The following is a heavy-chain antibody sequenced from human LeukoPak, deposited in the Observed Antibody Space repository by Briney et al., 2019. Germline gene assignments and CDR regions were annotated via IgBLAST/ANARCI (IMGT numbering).Heavy chain of an antibody. Sequence: GGSLRLSCAASGFTFSSYGMHWVRQAPGKGLEWVSVIYSGGDTYYADSVKGRFTISRDNSNNTLYLQMNSLRAEDTAVYYCAKDRSRVAVSGGGYFGSWGQGTLVTVAS. D-gene: IGHD6-19*01. J-gene: IGHJ4*02. CDR3: AKDRSRVAVSGGGYFGS. CDR1: GFTFSSYG. CDR2: IYSGGDT. V-gene: IGHV3-NL1*01.